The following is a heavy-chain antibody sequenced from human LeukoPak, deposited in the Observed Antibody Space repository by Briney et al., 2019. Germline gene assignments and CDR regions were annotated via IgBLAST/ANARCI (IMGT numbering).Heavy chain of an antibody. CDR2: IYPGDSDT. CDR3: ARSSMVRGVIIEGFDY. CDR1: GYSFTSYW. Sequence: GESLKISCKGSGYSFTSYWIGWVRQMPGKGLEWMGIIYPGDSDTRYSPSFQGQVTISADKSISTAYLQWSSLKASDTAMYYCARSSMVRGVIIEGFDYWGQGTLVTVSS. D-gene: IGHD3-10*01. J-gene: IGHJ4*02. V-gene: IGHV5-51*01.